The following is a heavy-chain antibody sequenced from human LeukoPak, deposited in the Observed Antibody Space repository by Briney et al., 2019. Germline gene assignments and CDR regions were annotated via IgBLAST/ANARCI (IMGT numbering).Heavy chain of an antibody. CDR3: ARGVWFGELLNY. J-gene: IGHJ4*02. D-gene: IGHD3-10*01. Sequence: GGSLRLSCAASGFTFSSYGMHWVRQAPGKGLEWVSVIYSGGSTYYADSVKGRFTISRDNSKNTLYLQMNSLRAEDTAVYYCARGVWFGELLNYWGQGTLVTVSS. CDR2: IYSGGST. V-gene: IGHV3-66*01. CDR1: GFTFSSYG.